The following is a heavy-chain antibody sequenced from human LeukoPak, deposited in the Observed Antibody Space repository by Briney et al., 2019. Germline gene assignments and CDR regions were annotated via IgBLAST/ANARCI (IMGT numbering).Heavy chain of an antibody. CDR3: ARSRRDGYNLEFDY. CDR2: INPSGGIT. J-gene: IGHJ4*02. CDR1: GYTFTNYY. V-gene: IGHV1-46*01. D-gene: IGHD5-24*01. Sequence: GASVKVSCKASGYTFTNYYMHWVRQAPGQGLEWMGTINPSGGITSYAQKFQGRVSMTRDTSTRTVYMELRNLRSEDTAVYYCARSRRDGYNLEFDYWGQGTLVTVSS.